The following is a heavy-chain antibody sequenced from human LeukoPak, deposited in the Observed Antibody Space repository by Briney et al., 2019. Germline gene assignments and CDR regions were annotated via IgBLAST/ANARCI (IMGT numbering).Heavy chain of an antibody. CDR2: IYTSGST. J-gene: IGHJ5*02. V-gene: IGHV4-4*07. CDR1: GGSISSYY. CDR3: ARGIYCSSTSCYGDWFDP. D-gene: IGHD2-2*01. Sequence: SETLSLTCTVSGGSISSYYWSWIRQPAGKGLEWIGRIYTSGSTNYNPSLKSRVTMSVDTSKNQFSLKLSSVTAADTAVYYCARGIYCSSTSCYGDWFDPWGQGILVTVSS.